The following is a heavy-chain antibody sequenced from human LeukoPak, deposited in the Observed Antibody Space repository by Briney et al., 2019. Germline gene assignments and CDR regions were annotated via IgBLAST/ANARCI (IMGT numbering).Heavy chain of an antibody. CDR1: GFTFSTYS. V-gene: IGHV3-48*01. D-gene: IGHD3-3*01. Sequence: GGTLRLSCAASGFTFSTYSMTWVRQAPGKGLERVSIISGGGDNRYYADSVKGRFTISRDNSKNTLDQQRNSLRAEDTAVYYCARGPSARFFGVAKGAFDIWGQGTMVTVSS. CDR2: ISGGGDNR. CDR3: ARGPSARFFGVAKGAFDI. J-gene: IGHJ3*02.